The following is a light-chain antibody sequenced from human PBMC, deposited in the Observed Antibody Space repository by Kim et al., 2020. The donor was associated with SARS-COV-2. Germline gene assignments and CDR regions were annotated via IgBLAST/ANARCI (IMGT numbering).Light chain of an antibody. CDR2: KAS. V-gene: IGKV1-5*03. CDR1: QSISSW. Sequence: STLSASVGDRVTITCRASQSISSWLAWYQQKPGKAPKLLIYKASSLESGVPSRFSGSGSGTEFTLTISSLQPDDFATYYCQHSPTFGQGTKVEIK. J-gene: IGKJ1*01. CDR3: QHSPT.